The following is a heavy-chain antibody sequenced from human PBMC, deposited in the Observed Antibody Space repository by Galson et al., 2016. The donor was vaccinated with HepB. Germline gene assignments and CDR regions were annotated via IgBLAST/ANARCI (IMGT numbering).Heavy chain of an antibody. CDR2: IWYDGSNK. J-gene: IGHJ6*02. Sequence: SLRLSCAASGFTFSSYGMHWVRQAPGKGLEWVAVIWYDGSNKYYADSVKGRFTISRDNSKNTLYPQMNSLRAEDTAVYYCARDSRFGFSYYYFYGMDVWGQGTTVTVSS. D-gene: IGHD3-10*01. V-gene: IGHV3-33*01. CDR1: GFTFSSYG. CDR3: ARDSRFGFSYYYFYGMDV.